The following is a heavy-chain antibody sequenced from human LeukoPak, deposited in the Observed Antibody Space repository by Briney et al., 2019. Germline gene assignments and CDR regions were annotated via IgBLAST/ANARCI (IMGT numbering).Heavy chain of an antibody. V-gene: IGHV3-7*03. CDR2: IKQDGSDK. CDR3: ARDLPDVLTGYSDLAFDI. D-gene: IGHD3-9*01. J-gene: IGHJ3*02. Sequence: GGSLRLSCAVSGFHSATYWMTWVRQAPGKGLEWVANIKQDGSDKNYVDSVKGRFTISRDNAKKLLYLQMNSLRAEDTAVYYCARDLPDVLTGYSDLAFDIWGQGTMVTVSS. CDR1: GFHSATYW.